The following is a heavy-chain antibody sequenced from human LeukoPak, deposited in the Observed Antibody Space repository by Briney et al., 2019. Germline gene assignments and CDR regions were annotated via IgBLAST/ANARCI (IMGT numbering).Heavy chain of an antibody. V-gene: IGHV4-30-2*01. CDR2: IYHSGST. CDR3: AGERLDYGDFPHGMDV. Sequence: SQTLSLTCAVSGGSISSGGYSWSWIRQPPGKGLEWIGYIYHSGSTYYNPSLKSRVTISVDRSKNQFSLKLSSVTAADTAVYYCAGERLDYGDFPHGMDVWGQGTTVTVSS. D-gene: IGHD4-17*01. J-gene: IGHJ6*02. CDR1: GGSISSGGYS.